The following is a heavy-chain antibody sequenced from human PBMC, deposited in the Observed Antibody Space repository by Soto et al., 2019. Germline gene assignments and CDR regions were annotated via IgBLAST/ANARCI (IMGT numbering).Heavy chain of an antibody. CDR3: AKDDYGDYGCFDY. CDR1: GFTFSSYA. D-gene: IGHD4-17*01. V-gene: IGHV3-23*01. Sequence: PGGSLRLSCAASGFTFSSYAMSWVRQAPGKGLEWVSGISGSGGSTYYADSVKGRFTISRDNSKNTLYLQMNSLRAEDTAVYYCAKDDYGDYGCFDYWGQGTLVTVSS. CDR2: ISGSGGST. J-gene: IGHJ4*02.